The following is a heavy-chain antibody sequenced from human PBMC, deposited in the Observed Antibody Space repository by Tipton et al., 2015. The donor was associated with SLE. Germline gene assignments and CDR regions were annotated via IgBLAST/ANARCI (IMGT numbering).Heavy chain of an antibody. J-gene: IGHJ6*03. Sequence: TLSLTCAVSGGSISPYYWSWIRQLPGKGLEWIGYIDYRGITNYNPPLKSRVTISEDTSKNQFSLKLSSVTAADTAVYYCAREIRFLEWLSYYYYMDVWGKGTTVTVSS. CDR2: IDYRGIT. CDR1: GGSISPYY. CDR3: AREIRFLEWLSYYYYMDV. V-gene: IGHV4-59*12. D-gene: IGHD3-3*01.